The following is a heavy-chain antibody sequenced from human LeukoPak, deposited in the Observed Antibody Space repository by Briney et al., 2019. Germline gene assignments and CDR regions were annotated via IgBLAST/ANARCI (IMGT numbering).Heavy chain of an antibody. CDR1: GFTFSSYS. CDR2: ISSSSSYI. V-gene: IGHV3-21*01. Sequence: PGGSLRLSCAASGFTFSSYSMNWVRQAPGKGLEWVSSISSSSSYIYYADSVKGRFTISRGNAKNSLYLQMNSLRAEDTAVYYCAMIHTLSTVTTRNYWGQGTLVTLSS. CDR3: AMIHTLSTVTTRNY. J-gene: IGHJ4*02. D-gene: IGHD4-17*01.